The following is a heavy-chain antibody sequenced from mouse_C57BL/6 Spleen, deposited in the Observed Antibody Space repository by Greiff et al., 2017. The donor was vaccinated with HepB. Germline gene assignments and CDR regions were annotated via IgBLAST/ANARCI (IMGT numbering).Heavy chain of an antibody. J-gene: IGHJ3*01. CDR3: AAGGDGWFAY. Sequence: VQLQESGAELVKPGASVKISCKASGYAFSSYWMNWVKQRPGKGLEWIGQIYPGDGDTNYNGKFKGKATLTADKSSSTAYRQLSSLTSEDSAVYFCAAGGDGWFAYWGQGTRVTVSA. D-gene: IGHD2-13*01. CDR2: IYPGDGDT. CDR1: GYAFSSYW. V-gene: IGHV1-80*01.